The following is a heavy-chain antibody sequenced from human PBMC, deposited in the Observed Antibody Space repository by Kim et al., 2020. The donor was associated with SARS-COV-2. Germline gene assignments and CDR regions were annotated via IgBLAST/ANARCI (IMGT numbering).Heavy chain of an antibody. CDR2: ISYDGSNK. V-gene: IGHV3-30*04. D-gene: IGHD3-10*01. Sequence: GGSLRLSCAASGFTFSSYAMHWVRQAPGKGLEWVAVISYDGSNKYYADSVKGRFTISRDNSKNTLYLQMNSLRAEDTAVYYCARGRLGSMIIVFDIWGQGTMVTVSS. CDR1: GFTFSSYA. CDR3: ARGRLGSMIIVFDI. J-gene: IGHJ3*02.